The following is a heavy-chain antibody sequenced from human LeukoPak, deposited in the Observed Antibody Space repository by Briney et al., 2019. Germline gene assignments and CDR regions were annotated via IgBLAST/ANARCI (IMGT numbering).Heavy chain of an antibody. V-gene: IGHV1-58*01. CDR1: GCTFTSSA. D-gene: IGHD2-2*01. Sequence: SVKVSCKASGCTFTSSAVQWVRQARRQRLEWIGWIVVGSGNTNYAQKFQERVTITRDMSTSTAYMELSSLRSEDTAVYYCAAGRGRYCSSTSCSLVVSWFDRWGQGTLVTVSS. J-gene: IGHJ5*02. CDR3: AAGRGRYCSSTSCSLVVSWFDR. CDR2: IVVGSGNT.